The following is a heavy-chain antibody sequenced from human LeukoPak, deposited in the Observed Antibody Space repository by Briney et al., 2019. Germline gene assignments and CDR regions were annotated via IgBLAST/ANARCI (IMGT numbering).Heavy chain of an antibody. CDR3: ARETTPDFSYYYMDV. CDR1: GFTFSSYS. Sequence: GGSLRLSCAASGFTFSSYSMNWVRQAPGKGLEWVSSISSSSSYIYYADSVKGRFTISRDNAKNSLYLQMNSLRAEDTAVYYCARETTPDFSYYYMDVWGKGTTVTVSS. J-gene: IGHJ6*03. V-gene: IGHV3-21*01. D-gene: IGHD1-7*01. CDR2: ISSSSSYI.